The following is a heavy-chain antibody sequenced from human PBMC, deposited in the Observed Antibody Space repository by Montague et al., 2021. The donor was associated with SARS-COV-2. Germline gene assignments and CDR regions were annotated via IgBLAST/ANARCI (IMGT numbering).Heavy chain of an antibody. J-gene: IGHJ6*02. CDR1: VYTLTELS. V-gene: IGHV1-24*01. Sequence: SVKVSCKVSVYTLTELSVHWVRQAPGQVIEWMGGLDPEYDETIYAQKFQGRVTMTEDTSTDTAYMELSSLRSEDTAVYYCATEGSSGWPDYYYYGMDVWGQGTTVTVSS. CDR3: ATEGSSGWPDYYYYGMDV. D-gene: IGHD6-19*01. CDR2: LDPEYDET.